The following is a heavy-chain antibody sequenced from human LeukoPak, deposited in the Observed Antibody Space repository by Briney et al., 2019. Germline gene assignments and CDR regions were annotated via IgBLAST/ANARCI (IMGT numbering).Heavy chain of an antibody. CDR3: AREYVDTAMVPTFDY. J-gene: IGHJ4*02. Sequence: GASVKVSCKASGYTFTGYYMHWVRQAPGQGLEWMGWINPNSGGTNYAQKFQGRVTMTRDTSISTAYMELSRLGSDDTAVYYCAREYVDTAMVPTFDYWGQGTLVTVSS. V-gene: IGHV1-2*02. CDR2: INPNSGGT. D-gene: IGHD5-18*01. CDR1: GYTFTGYY.